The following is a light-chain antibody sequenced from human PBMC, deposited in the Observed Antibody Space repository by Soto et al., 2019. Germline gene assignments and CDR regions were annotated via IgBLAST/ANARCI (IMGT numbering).Light chain of an antibody. V-gene: IGLV2-8*01. CDR3: SSFAGGGNPVL. CDR2: EVT. J-gene: IGLJ2*01. Sequence: QSVLTQPPSASGSLGQSVTLSCTGTSSDVGGYNYVSWHQQHPGKAPKLMIYEVTERPSGVPDRFSASKSGNTASLTVSGRQAEDEADYYCSSFAGGGNPVLFGGGTKLTVL. CDR1: SSDVGGYNY.